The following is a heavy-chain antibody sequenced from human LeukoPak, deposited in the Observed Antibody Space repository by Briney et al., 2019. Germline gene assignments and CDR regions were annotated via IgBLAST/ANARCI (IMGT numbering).Heavy chain of an antibody. CDR3: ARVWTGQWPTHYYYMDA. CDR1: GVTFITVT. D-gene: IGHD6-19*01. V-gene: IGHV3-21*01. Sequence: GALILSCGVSGVTFITVTMNCVRRPPGKGREWVACIISSSSYIYYADSVKDRFTISRDKAKNSLYLQMNSRSAEDTAVYYCARVWTGQWPTHYYYMDAWGNGTTVTMSS. CDR2: IISSSSYI. J-gene: IGHJ6*03.